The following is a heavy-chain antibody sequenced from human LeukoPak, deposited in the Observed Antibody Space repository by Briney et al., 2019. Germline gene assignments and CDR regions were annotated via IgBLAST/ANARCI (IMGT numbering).Heavy chain of an antibody. V-gene: IGHV1-2*06. J-gene: IGHJ4*02. CDR1: GYTSTGYY. CDR2: INPNSGGT. D-gene: IGHD4-11*01. CDR3: ARDHFAGTYSNHY. Sequence: ASVKVSCKASGYTSTGYYIHWVRQAPGQGLEWMGRINPNSGGTSSAEKFQGRVTMTRDTSITTAYMELSRLTSDDTAVYYCARDHFAGTYSNHYWGQGTLVTVSS.